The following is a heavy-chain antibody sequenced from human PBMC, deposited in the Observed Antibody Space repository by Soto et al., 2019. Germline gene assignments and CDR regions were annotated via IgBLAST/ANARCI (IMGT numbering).Heavy chain of an antibody. CDR2: IIPILGIA. Sequence: QVQLVQSGAEVKKPGSSVKVSCKASGGTFSRYTISWVRQAPGQGLEWMGRIIPILGIANYAQKFQGRVPIAADKSTSTAYLELGSLRSEDTAVYYCAMEYCSSTSCYRDYWGQGTLVTVSS. CDR1: GGTFSRYT. CDR3: AMEYCSSTSCYRDY. D-gene: IGHD2-2*02. J-gene: IGHJ4*02. V-gene: IGHV1-69*02.